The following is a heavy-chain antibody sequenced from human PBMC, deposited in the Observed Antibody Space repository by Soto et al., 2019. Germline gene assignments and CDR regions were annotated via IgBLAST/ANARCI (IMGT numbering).Heavy chain of an antibody. V-gene: IGHV4-39*01. CDR3: ARVLRGWNMDV. Sequence: QLQLQESGPGLVKPSETLSLTCTVSGGSISSSSYYWGWIRQPPGKGLEWIGSIYYSGSTYYNPSLKSRVTISVDTSKNQFSLKLSSVTAADTAVYYCARVLRGWNMDVWGQGTTVTVSS. J-gene: IGHJ6*02. D-gene: IGHD1-1*01. CDR2: IYYSGST. CDR1: GGSISSSSYY.